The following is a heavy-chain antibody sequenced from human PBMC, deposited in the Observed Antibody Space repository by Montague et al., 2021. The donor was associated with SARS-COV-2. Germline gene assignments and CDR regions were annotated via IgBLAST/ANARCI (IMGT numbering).Heavy chain of an antibody. D-gene: IGHD7-27*01. V-gene: IGHV3-33*01. Sequence: SLSLSCAASGFTYSKYGVHWVRQAPGKGLEWVASIWNDGSKKYHADSVKGRFTISRDNSNNMLYLQMDSLRAEDAAVYYCVGDPGDPDTFDHWGQGTQVTVSS. CDR1: GFTYSKYG. CDR2: IWNDGSKK. J-gene: IGHJ4*02. CDR3: VGDPGDPDTFDH.